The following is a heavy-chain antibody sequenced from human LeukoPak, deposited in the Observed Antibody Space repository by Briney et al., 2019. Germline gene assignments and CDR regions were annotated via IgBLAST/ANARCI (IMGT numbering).Heavy chain of an antibody. CDR3: APAGGSYHTGFDY. D-gene: IGHD1-26*01. CDR2: MNPNSGNT. CDR1: GYTFTSFD. Sequence: RASVKVSYKASGYTFTSFDINWVRQATGQGLEWMGWMNPNSGNTGYAQKFQGRVTMTRNTSISTAYMELSSLRSEDTAVYYCAPAGGSYHTGFDYWGQGTLVTVSS. J-gene: IGHJ4*02. V-gene: IGHV1-8*01.